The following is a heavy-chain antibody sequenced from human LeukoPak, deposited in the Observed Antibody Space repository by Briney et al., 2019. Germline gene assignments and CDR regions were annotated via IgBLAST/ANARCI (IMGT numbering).Heavy chain of an antibody. J-gene: IGHJ3*02. D-gene: IGHD5-12*01. V-gene: IGHV1-2*02. Sequence: GASVKVSCKASGYSFTGYYMHWVRQAPGQGLEWMGWINPNSGGTNYAQKFQGRVTMTRDTSISTAYMELSRLRSDDTAVYYCASVGAIVATGLEAFDIWGQGTMVTVSS. CDR2: INPNSGGT. CDR3: ASVGAIVATGLEAFDI. CDR1: GYSFTGYY.